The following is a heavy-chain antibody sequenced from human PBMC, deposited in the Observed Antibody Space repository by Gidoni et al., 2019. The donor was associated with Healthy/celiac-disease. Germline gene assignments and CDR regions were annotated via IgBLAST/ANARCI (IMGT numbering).Heavy chain of an antibody. CDR2: IDWDDDK. Sequence: QVTLKESGPALVKPTQTLTLTCTFPGFSLSTSGMRVSWIRQPPGKALEWLARIDWDDDKFYSTSLKTRLTISKDTSKNQVVLTMTNMDPVDTATYYCARMGTTLNWFDPWGQGTLVTVSS. D-gene: IGHD1-7*01. J-gene: IGHJ5*02. V-gene: IGHV2-70*04. CDR3: ARMGTTLNWFDP. CDR1: GFSLSTSGMR.